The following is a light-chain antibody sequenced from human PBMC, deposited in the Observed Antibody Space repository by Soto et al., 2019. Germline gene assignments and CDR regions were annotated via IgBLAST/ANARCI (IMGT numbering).Light chain of an antibody. CDR1: QSISSY. V-gene: IGKV1-39*01. J-gene: IGKJ4*01. CDR2: AAS. CDR3: QQSYSGPLT. Sequence: DIQMTQSPSSLSASVGDRVTITCRASQSISSYLNWYQQKPGKAPKVLIYAASSLQSGVPSRSSGIGSGTDFTLSISSLQPEDFATYYCQQSYSGPLTFGGGNKVEIK.